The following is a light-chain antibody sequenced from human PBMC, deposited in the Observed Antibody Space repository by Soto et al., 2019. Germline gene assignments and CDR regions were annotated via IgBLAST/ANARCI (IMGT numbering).Light chain of an antibody. CDR3: QQRSNWPPGALT. CDR1: QSVSSY. V-gene: IGKV3-11*01. CDR2: DAA. J-gene: IGKJ4*01. Sequence: EIVLTQSPGTLSLSPWARSTLSCRASQSVSSYLAWYQQKPGQAPRLLIYDAADRATGIPARFSGSGSGTDFTLTISSLEPEDFAVYYCQQRSNWPPGALTFGGGTKVDIK.